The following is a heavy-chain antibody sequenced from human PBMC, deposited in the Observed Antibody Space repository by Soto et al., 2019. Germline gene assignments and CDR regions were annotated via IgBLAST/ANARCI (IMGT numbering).Heavy chain of an antibody. CDR2: INHSGST. D-gene: IGHD3-3*01. Sequence: SETLSLTCAVYGGSFSGYYWSWIRQPPGKGLEWIGEINHSGSTNYNPSLKSRVTISVDTSKNQFSLKLSSVTAADTAVYYCARGKPTFITIFGVVHMPPRFDYWGQGTLVT. CDR1: GGSFSGYY. CDR3: ARGKPTFITIFGVVHMPPRFDY. V-gene: IGHV4-34*01. J-gene: IGHJ4*02.